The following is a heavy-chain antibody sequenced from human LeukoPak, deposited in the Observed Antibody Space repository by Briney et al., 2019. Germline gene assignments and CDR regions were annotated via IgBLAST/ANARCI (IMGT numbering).Heavy chain of an antibody. V-gene: IGHV4-30-4*08. CDR2: IYYSGST. Sequence: PSQTLSLTCTVSGGSISSGDYYWSWIRQPPGKGLEWIGYIYYSGSTYYNPSLKSRVTISVDTSKNQFSLKLSSVTAADTAVYYCARKGWPFGAFDIWGQGTMVTVSS. CDR3: ARKGWPFGAFDI. D-gene: IGHD3-16*01. J-gene: IGHJ3*02. CDR1: GGSISSGDYY.